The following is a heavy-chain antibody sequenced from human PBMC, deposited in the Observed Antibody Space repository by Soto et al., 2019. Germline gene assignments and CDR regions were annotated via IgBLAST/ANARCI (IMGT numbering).Heavy chain of an antibody. Sequence: SETLSLTCTVSGGSISSYYWSWIRQPPGKGLEWIGYIYYSGRTNYNPSLKSRVTISVDTSKNQFSLKLSSVTAADTAVYYCARDYGDYYMDVWGKGTTVTVSS. V-gene: IGHV4-59*01. CDR2: IYYSGRT. CDR1: GGSISSYY. D-gene: IGHD4-17*01. J-gene: IGHJ6*03. CDR3: ARDYGDYYMDV.